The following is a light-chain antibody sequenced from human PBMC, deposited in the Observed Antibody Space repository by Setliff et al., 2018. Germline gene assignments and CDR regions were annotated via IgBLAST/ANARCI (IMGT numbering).Light chain of an antibody. CDR2: DVS. V-gene: IGLV2-23*02. CDR1: STDVGRYIF. CDR3: YSYAGGDTYAI. Sequence: QSALAQPASVSGSPGQSITISCTGSSTDVGRYIFVSWYQQHPGKAPRLMIFDVSNRPSGVSNRFSGSKSVNTASLTISVLQAEDEGDYYCYSYAGGDTYAIFGGGTKVTVL. J-gene: IGLJ2*01.